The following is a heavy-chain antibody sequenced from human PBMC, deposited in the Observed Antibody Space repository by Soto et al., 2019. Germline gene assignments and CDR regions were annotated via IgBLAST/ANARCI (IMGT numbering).Heavy chain of an antibody. CDR1: GFTFSSYS. CDR3: ARDPYYYDSSGYDEYFQH. Sequence: KPGGSLRLSCAASGFTFSSYSMNWVRQAPGKGLEWVSSISSSSSYIYYADSVKGRFTISRDNAKNSLYLQMNSLRAEDTAVYYCARDPYYYDSSGYDEYFQHWGQGTLVTVSS. J-gene: IGHJ1*01. V-gene: IGHV3-21*01. CDR2: ISSSSSYI. D-gene: IGHD3-22*01.